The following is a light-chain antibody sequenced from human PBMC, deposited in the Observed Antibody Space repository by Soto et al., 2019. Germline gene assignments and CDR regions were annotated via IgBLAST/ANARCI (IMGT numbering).Light chain of an antibody. J-gene: IGLJ2*01. Sequence: QSALTQPASVSGSPGQSITMSSTGTSSDVGGYNYVSWYQRHPGKAPKLMIYDVSNRPSGVSNRFSGSKSGNTASLTISGLQAEDEADYYCGSYTSSSTLVVFGGGTKLTVL. V-gene: IGLV2-14*01. CDR1: SSDVGGYNY. CDR3: GSYTSSSTLVV. CDR2: DVS.